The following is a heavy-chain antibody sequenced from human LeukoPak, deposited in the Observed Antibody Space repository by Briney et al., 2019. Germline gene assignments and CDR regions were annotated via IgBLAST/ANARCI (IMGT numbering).Heavy chain of an antibody. V-gene: IGHV3-43D*03. D-gene: IGHD3-10*02. CDR2: ISWDGGST. Sequence: TGGSLRLSCAASGFTFDDYAMHWVRQAPGKGLEWVSLISWDGGSTYYADSVKGRFTISRDNAKNSLYLQMNSLRAEDTAVYYCAELGITMIGGVWGKGTTVTIPS. J-gene: IGHJ6*04. CDR3: AELGITMIGGV. CDR1: GFTFDDYA.